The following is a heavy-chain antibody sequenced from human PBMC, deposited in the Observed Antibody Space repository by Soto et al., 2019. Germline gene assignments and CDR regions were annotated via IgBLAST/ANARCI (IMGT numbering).Heavy chain of an antibody. CDR1: DGSISSYY. CDR2: IYYSGST. J-gene: IGHJ4*02. Sequence: PSETLSLTCTVSDGSISSYYWTWIRQPPGKGLEWIGYIYYSGSTYYNPSLKSRVTISVDTSKNQFSLKLSSVTAADTAVYYCARGFRGYSYGYFDYWGQGTLVTVSS. CDR3: ARGFRGYSYGYFDY. D-gene: IGHD5-18*01. V-gene: IGHV4-59*08.